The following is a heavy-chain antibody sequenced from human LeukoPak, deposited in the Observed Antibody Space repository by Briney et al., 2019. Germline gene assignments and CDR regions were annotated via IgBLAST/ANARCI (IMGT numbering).Heavy chain of an antibody. D-gene: IGHD5-24*01. CDR1: GFTFRSYW. Sequence: GSLRLSCAASGFTFRSYWMHWVRQAPGKGLEWVSRVIRDGSFTNYADSVKGRFTISRDNAKNTLYLQMSSLRAEDTAVYFCVRGGDDFNFDYWGQGSLVTVSS. J-gene: IGHJ4*02. CDR3: VRGGDDFNFDY. CDR2: VIRDGSFT. V-gene: IGHV3-74*01.